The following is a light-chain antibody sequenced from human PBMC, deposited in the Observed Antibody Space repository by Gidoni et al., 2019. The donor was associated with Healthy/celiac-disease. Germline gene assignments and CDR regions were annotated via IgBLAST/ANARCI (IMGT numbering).Light chain of an antibody. V-gene: IGKV2-28*01. CDR1: QSLLHSNGYNY. CDR2: LGS. CDR3: MQALQTPVT. Sequence: DVVIPQSPLSLPVPPGEPASISCRSSQSLLHSNGYNYLDWYLQKPGQSPQLLIYLGSNRASGVPDRFSGSGSGTDFTLKISRVEAEDVGVYYCMQALQTPVTFGGGTKVEIK. J-gene: IGKJ4*01.